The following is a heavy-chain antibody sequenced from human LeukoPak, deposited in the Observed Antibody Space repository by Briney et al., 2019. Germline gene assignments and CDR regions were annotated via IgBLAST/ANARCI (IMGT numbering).Heavy chain of an antibody. CDR2: ISPDGSTT. V-gene: IGHV3-74*01. CDR3: VRGSSTWSPLGDY. J-gene: IGHJ4*02. CDR1: GFTFSTCW. Sequence: GGSLRLSCAASGFTFSTCWMHWVRQAPGQGPVWVSRISPDGSTTTYADSVRGRFSISRDNAKNTLYKQMNSLRVDDTAVYYCVRGSSTWSPLGDYWGQGTLVTVST. D-gene: IGHD6-13*01.